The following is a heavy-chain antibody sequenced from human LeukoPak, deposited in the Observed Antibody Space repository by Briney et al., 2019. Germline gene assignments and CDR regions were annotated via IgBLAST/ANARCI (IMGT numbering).Heavy chain of an antibody. V-gene: IGHV4-4*07. D-gene: IGHD6-19*01. CDR3: ARQPFHGVAGQPIDY. CDR2: IYTSGST. Sequence: SETLSLTCTVSGGSISSYYWSWIRQPAGKGLEWIGRIYTSGSTNYNPSLKSRVTISVDTSKNQFSLKLSSVTAADTAVYYCARQPFHGVAGQPIDYWGQGTLVTVSS. J-gene: IGHJ4*02. CDR1: GGSISSYY.